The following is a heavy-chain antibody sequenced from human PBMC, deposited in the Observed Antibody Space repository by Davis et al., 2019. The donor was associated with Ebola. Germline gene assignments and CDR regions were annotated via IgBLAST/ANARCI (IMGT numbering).Heavy chain of an antibody. Sequence: GGSLRLSCEASGFRFSEYYMHWLRQAPGRGLEWISYISSTSIHTDYADSVKGRFTISRDNAKNSLFLQMNNLRADDSAVYYCARGIPNWFDPWGQGTLVTVSS. CDR3: ARGIPNWFDP. CDR1: GFRFSEYY. J-gene: IGHJ5*02. V-gene: IGHV3-11*05. CDR2: ISSTSIHT.